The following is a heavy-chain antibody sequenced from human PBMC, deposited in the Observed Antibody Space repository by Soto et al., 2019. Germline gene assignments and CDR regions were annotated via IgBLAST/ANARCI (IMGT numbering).Heavy chain of an antibody. CDR2: IYYSGST. J-gene: IGHJ2*01. CDR1: GGSISSGGYY. V-gene: IGHV4-31*03. D-gene: IGHD3-3*01. Sequence: QVQMQESGPGLVKTSQTLSLTCTVSGGSISSGGYYWSWIRQHPGKGLEWIGYIYYSGSTYYNPSLKSRVTISVDTSKNQFSLKLSSVTAADTAVYYCARLPNRSGLNWYFDRWGHGTLVTVSS. CDR3: ARLPNRSGLNWYFDR.